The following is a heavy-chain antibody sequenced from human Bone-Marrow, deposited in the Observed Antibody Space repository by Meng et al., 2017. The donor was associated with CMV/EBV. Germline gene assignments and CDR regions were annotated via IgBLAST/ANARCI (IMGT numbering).Heavy chain of an antibody. CDR3: AIVPEYYDSSGYLRRFDP. D-gene: IGHD3-22*01. J-gene: IGHJ5*02. V-gene: IGHV3-23*01. CDR1: GFPVSSYA. CDR2: ISASGGST. Sequence: GESPKIPWAASGFPVSSYAMHWVRQAPGKGLEWVSTISASGGSTYYADSVKGRFTISRDNSKNTLYLQMNSLRAEDTAVYYCAIVPEYYDSSGYLRRFDPWGQGTLVTVSS.